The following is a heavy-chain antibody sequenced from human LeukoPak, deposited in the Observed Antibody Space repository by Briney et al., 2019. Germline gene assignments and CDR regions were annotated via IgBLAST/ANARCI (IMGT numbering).Heavy chain of an antibody. V-gene: IGHV4-39*07. Sequence: SETLSLTCTVSGGSISSGSYYWSWIRQPPGKGLEWIGEINHSGSTNYNPSLKSRVTISVDTSKNQFSLKLSSVTAADTAVYYCARGVRRIQLWKNDRGWFDPWGQGTLVTVSS. CDR1: GGSISSGSYY. CDR3: ARGVRRIQLWKNDRGWFDP. CDR2: INHSGST. J-gene: IGHJ5*02. D-gene: IGHD5-18*01.